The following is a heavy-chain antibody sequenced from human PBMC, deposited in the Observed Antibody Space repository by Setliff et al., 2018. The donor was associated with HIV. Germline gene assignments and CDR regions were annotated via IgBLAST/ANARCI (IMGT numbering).Heavy chain of an antibody. CDR1: GYSFTNYY. V-gene: IGHV1-46*01. J-gene: IGHJ4*02. D-gene: IGHD1-1*01. CDR2: INPSGGST. CDR3: ARGRDSYNTAVDY. Sequence: ASVKVSCKASGYSFTNYYIHWVRQAPGQGLEWMGVINPSGGSTSYAQKFQGRVTMTRDTSTSTVYMDLTGLRSEDTAVYYCARGRDSYNTAVDYWGQGTLVTVSS.